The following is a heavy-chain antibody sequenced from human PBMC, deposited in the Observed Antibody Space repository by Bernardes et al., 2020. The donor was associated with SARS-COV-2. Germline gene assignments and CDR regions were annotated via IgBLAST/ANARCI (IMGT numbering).Heavy chain of an antibody. J-gene: IGHJ5*02. CDR3: ARDRGHSYVGWFDP. CDR2: ISTSATSI. V-gene: IGHV3-11*01. D-gene: IGHD3-16*01. CDR1: GFTFSDYY. Sequence: GGSLRLSCAASGFTFSDYYMTWIRQAPGKGLEWISYISTSATSIDYAGSVKGRFTISRDNTRNSLYLQMNDLRVEDTAVYYCARDRGHSYVGWFDPWGQGTLVTVS.